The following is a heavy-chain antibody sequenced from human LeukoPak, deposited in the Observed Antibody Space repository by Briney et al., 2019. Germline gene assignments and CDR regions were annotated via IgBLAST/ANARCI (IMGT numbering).Heavy chain of an antibody. Sequence: SETLSLTCTVSGGSISSYYWSWIRQPPGKGLEWIGYIYTSGSTNYNPSLKSRVTISVDTSKNQFSLKLSSVTAADTAVYYCAREYCSSTSCYFDYWGQGTLVTVSS. CDR2: IYTSGST. CDR3: AREYCSSTSCYFDY. J-gene: IGHJ4*02. V-gene: IGHV4-4*09. CDR1: GGSISSYY. D-gene: IGHD2-2*01.